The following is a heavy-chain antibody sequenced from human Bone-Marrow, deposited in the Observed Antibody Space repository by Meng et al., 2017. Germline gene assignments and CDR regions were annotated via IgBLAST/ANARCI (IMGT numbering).Heavy chain of an antibody. D-gene: IGHD6-13*01. Sequence: ASVKVSCKASGYTFTSYGISWVRQAPGQGREGMGWISAYNGNTNYAQKLQGRVTMTTDTSTSTAYMELSGLRSDDTAMYYCARDEDISAAGKLFGDYWAQGTLATFPS. V-gene: IGHV1-18*01. CDR1: GYTFTSYG. CDR2: ISAYNGNT. J-gene: IGHJ4*02. CDR3: ARDEDISAAGKLFGDY.